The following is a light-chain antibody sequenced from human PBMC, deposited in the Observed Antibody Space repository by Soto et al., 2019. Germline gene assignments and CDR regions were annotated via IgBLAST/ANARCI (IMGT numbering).Light chain of an antibody. Sequence: QSVLTQPPSVSGAPVQRVTISCTGSSSNIGAGYDVHWYQQLPGTAPKLLIYGNSNRPSGIPDRFSGSKSGTSASLAITGLQAEDEADYYCQSYDSRLSAYYVFGTGTKVTVL. V-gene: IGLV1-40*01. CDR1: SSNIGAGYD. J-gene: IGLJ1*01. CDR2: GNS. CDR3: QSYDSRLSAYYV.